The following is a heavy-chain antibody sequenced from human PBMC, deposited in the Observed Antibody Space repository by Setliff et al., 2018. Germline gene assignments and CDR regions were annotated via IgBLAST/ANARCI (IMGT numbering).Heavy chain of an antibody. D-gene: IGHD3-10*01. Sequence: SETLSLTCAVYGGSFSGYYWSWIRQPPGKGLEWIGEVNHSGSTNYNPSLKSRVTISVDTSKNQFSLKLSSVTAADTAVYYCARGVVRGVIRFDYWGQGTLVTVSS. J-gene: IGHJ4*02. V-gene: IGHV4-34*01. CDR3: ARGVVRGVIRFDY. CDR2: VNHSGST. CDR1: GGSFSGYY.